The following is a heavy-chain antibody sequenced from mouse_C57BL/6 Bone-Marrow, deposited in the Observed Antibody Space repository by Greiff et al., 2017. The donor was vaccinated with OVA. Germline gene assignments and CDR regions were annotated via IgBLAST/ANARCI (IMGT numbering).Heavy chain of an antibody. CDR1: GYSFTSYY. J-gene: IGHJ4*01. Sequence: VQLQQPGPELVKPGASVKMSCKASGYSFTSYYIHWVKQRPGQGLEWIGWIYPGSGNTKYNEKFKGKATLTADTSSSTAYMQLSSLTSEDSAVYSGAHYTARVTHYYALDYWGQGTSVTVSS. V-gene: IGHV1-66*01. CDR3: AHYTARVTHYYALDY. CDR2: IYPGSGNT. D-gene: IGHD2-12*01.